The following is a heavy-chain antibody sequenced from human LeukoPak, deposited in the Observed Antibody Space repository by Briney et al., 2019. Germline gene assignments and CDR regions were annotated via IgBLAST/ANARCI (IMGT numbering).Heavy chain of an antibody. CDR1: GGSISSGGYY. D-gene: IGHD5-12*01. J-gene: IGHJ4*02. CDR2: IYYSGST. CDR3: ARAESIVATIDY. V-gene: IGHV4-31*03. Sequence: SETLSLTCTVSGGSISSGGYYWSWIRQHPGKGLEWIGYIYYSGSTYYNPSLKSRVTISVDTSKNQFSLKLSSVTAEDTAVYYCARAESIVATIDYWGQGTLVTVSS.